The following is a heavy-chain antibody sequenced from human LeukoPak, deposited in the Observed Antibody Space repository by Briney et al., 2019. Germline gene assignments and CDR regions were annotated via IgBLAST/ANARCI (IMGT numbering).Heavy chain of an antibody. CDR1: GYTFTSYY. CDR2: INPSGGST. Sequence: ASVKLSCKASGYTFTSYYMHWVRQAPGQGLEWMGIINPSGGSTSSAQKFQGRVTMTRDMSTSTVYMELSSPRSEDTAVYDCARGEDIVVVPAARGGDYWGQGTLVTVSS. J-gene: IGHJ4*02. CDR3: ARGEDIVVVPAARGGDY. D-gene: IGHD2-2*01. V-gene: IGHV1-46*01.